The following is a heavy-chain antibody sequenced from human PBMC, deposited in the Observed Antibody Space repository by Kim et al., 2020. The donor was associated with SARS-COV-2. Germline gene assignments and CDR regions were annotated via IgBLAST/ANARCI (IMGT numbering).Heavy chain of an antibody. D-gene: IGHD5-12*01. CDR2: INGNGIT. V-gene: IGHV3-74*03. CDR1: GFTFRNYG. J-gene: IGHJ4*02. CDR3: ATGPGFSGYSSVDY. Sequence: GGSLRLSCAASGFTFRNYGMHWVRQTPGEGLVWVSRINGNGITTYAAASMGRCTIFTNNTTSTPYLLMNNLRAADTAVYYCATGPGFSGYSSVDYWGQG.